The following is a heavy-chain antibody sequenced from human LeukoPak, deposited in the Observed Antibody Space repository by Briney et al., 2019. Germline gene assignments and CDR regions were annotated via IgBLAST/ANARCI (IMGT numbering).Heavy chain of an antibody. CDR2: IIPICGTA. J-gene: IGHJ6*03. D-gene: IGHD2-8*02. V-gene: IGHV1-69*06. CDR3: AGGVVSGQASYYYYYMDV. Sequence: SVKVSCKASGYTFTSYGISWVRQAPGQGLEWMGGIIPICGTANYAQKFQGRVTITAEKSTSPAYMELSSLRPEDTAVYYSAGGVVSGQASYYYYYMDVWGKGTTVTVSS. CDR1: GYTFTSYG.